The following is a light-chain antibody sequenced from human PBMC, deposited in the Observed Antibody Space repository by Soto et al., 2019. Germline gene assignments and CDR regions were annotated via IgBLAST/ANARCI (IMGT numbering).Light chain of an antibody. J-gene: IGKJ4*01. CDR1: QSIDRF. V-gene: IGKV1-39*01. CDR2: AAS. CDR3: QQTYTVPIT. Sequence: DIQLTQSPSSLSASVGDRVTITCRASQSIDRFLNWYQHKPGKAPNLLLYAASSFQSGVPSRFSGSGYGTDVTLSISGRQPEDFATYYCQQTYTVPITFGGGTKVEMK.